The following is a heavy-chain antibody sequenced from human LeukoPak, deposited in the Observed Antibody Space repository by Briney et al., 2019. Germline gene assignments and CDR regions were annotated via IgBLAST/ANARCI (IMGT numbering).Heavy chain of an antibody. Sequence: GGSLRLSCAASGFTFSDYAMSWIRQAPGQGLEWVSYISRSGDTVDYADSVKGRFSISRDNAKNSLYLQMNSLRAEDTAVYYCAGYHWNSGVVYWGQGTLVTVSS. J-gene: IGHJ4*02. CDR1: GFTFSDYA. D-gene: IGHD1-7*01. V-gene: IGHV3-11*01. CDR3: AGYHWNSGVVY. CDR2: ISRSGDTV.